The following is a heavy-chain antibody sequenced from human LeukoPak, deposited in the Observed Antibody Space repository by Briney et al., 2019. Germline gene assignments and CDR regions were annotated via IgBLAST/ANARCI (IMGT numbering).Heavy chain of an antibody. V-gene: IGHV4-31*03. J-gene: IGHJ4*02. CDR2: IYYSGST. CDR3: ARAVDTDFFDY. CDR1: GGSISSGGSY. D-gene: IGHD5-18*01. Sequence: PSETLSLTCTVSGGSISSGGSYWSWIRQHPGKGLEWIGYIYYSGSTYYNPSLKSRVTISVDTSKNQFSLKLSSVTAADTAVYYCARAVDTDFFDYWGQGTLVTVSS.